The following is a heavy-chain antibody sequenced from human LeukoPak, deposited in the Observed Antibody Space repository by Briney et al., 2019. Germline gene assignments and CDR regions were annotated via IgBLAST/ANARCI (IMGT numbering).Heavy chain of an antibody. J-gene: IGHJ4*02. CDR3: AREYSRYSGTYYDY. D-gene: IGHD1-26*01. V-gene: IGHV1-46*01. CDR1: GYTFTSYY. Sequence: ASVKVSCKASGYTFTSYYMHWVRQAPGQGLEWMGIINPSGGSTTYAQKFQGRVTMTRDTSISTVYMELSRVRSDDTAVYYCAREYSRYSGTYYDYWGQGTLVTVSS. CDR2: INPSGGST.